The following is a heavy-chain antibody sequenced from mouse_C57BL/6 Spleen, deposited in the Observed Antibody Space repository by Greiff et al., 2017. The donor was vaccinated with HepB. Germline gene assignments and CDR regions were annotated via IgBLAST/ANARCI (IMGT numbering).Heavy chain of an antibody. CDR2: ISDGGSYT. Sequence: EVKLMESGGGLVKPGGSLKLSCAASGFTFSSYAMSWVRQTPEKRLEWVATISDGGSYTYYPDNVKGRFTISRDNAKNNLYLQMSHLQSEDTAMYYCARDSDGSSSFAYWGQGTLVTVSA. D-gene: IGHD1-1*01. J-gene: IGHJ3*01. V-gene: IGHV5-4*01. CDR3: ARDSDGSSSFAY. CDR1: GFTFSSYA.